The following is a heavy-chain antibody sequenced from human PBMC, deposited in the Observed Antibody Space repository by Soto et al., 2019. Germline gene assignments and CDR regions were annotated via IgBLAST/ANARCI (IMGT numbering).Heavy chain of an antibody. Sequence: SETLSLTCTVSGGSISSSSYYWGWLRQPPGKGLEWIGSIYYSGSTYYNPSLKSRVTISVDTSKNQFSLKLSSVTAADTAVYYCARVTADKYYYYGMDVWGQGTTVTVSS. CDR2: IYYSGST. J-gene: IGHJ6*02. V-gene: IGHV4-39*01. CDR3: ARVTADKYYYYGMDV. D-gene: IGHD2-21*02. CDR1: GGSISSSSYY.